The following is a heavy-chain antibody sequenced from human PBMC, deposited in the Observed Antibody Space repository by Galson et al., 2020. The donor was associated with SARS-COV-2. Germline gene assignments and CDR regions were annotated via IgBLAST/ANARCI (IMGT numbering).Heavy chain of an antibody. CDR1: GCNFSDYY. Sequence: WGSLRLSCAVSGCNFSDYYMSWIRQPPGKGLQWISYISCSGTFIYHAYSVRSLFTISRDNAKNSLYLQMQSLRAEDTALYYCARGYTAVDYWGQKTQVTVSS. D-gene: IGHD2-2*01. J-gene: IGHJ4*02. CDR2: ISCSGTFI. CDR3: ARGYTAVDY. V-gene: IGHV3-11*01.